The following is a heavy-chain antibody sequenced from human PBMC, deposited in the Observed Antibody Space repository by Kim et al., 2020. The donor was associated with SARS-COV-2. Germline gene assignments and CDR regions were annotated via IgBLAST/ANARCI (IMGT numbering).Heavy chain of an antibody. V-gene: IGHV1-46*01. CDR3: ARDLSIGEMATISLDY. Sequence: KFQGRVTMTRETSTSTVYMELSSLRSEDTAVYYCARDLSIGEMATISLDYWGQGTLVTVSS. J-gene: IGHJ4*02. D-gene: IGHD5-12*01.